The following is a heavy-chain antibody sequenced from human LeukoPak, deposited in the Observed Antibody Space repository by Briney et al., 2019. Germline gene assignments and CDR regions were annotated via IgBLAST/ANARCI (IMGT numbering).Heavy chain of an antibody. V-gene: IGHV3-7*01. Sequence: GGSLRLSCAASGFTFSSYWTTWVRQAPGKGLEWVANIKHDGSEKYYVDSVKGRFTISRDNAKNSLYLQMNSLRAEDTAVYYCARDQTPFVWGQGTLVTVSS. CDR1: GFTFSSYW. J-gene: IGHJ4*02. CDR3: ARDQTPFV. CDR2: IKHDGSEK.